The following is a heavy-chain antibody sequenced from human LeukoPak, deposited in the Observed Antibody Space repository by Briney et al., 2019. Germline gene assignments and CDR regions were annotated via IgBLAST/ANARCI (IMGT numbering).Heavy chain of an antibody. V-gene: IGHV3-30*18. J-gene: IGHJ6*02. CDR2: ISYDGSNK. D-gene: IGHD6-13*01. CDR3: AKEYSSSWYQTLYYYYYGMDV. Sequence: GGSLRLSCAASGFTFSSYGMHWVRQAPGKGLEWVAVISYDGSNKYYADSAKGRFTISRDNSKNTLYLQMNSLRAEDTAVYYCAKEYSSSWYQTLYYYYYGMDVWGQGTTVTVSS. CDR1: GFTFSSYG.